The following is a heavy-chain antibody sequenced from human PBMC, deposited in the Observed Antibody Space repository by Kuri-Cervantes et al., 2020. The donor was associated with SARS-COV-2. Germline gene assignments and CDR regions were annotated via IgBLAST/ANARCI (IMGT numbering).Heavy chain of an antibody. D-gene: IGHD6-19*01. CDR3: ARQSEAGIAVAGVRSFAY. Sequence: GSLRLSCTVSGRSISNYYGSWIRQPPGKGLEWIGYIYYSGSTNYNPALKSRVTISVDTSKTQFTLKMSSVTAADTAVYYRARQSEAGIAVAGVRSFAYWGQGTLVTVSS. CDR2: IYYSGST. J-gene: IGHJ4*02. CDR1: GRSISNYY. V-gene: IGHV4-59*01.